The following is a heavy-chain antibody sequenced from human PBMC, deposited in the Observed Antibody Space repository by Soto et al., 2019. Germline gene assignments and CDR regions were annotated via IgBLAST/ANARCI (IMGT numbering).Heavy chain of an antibody. Sequence: QVQLVESGGGVVQPGRSLRLSCEASGFTFSSYGMHWVRQAPGKGLEWVAVISYDGSNKYYADSVKGRFTISRDNSQNTLYLQMNSLRAEDTAVYYCAKDSYSRGWYLDYYYYGMDVWGQGTTVTVSS. J-gene: IGHJ6*02. CDR1: GFTFSSYG. V-gene: IGHV3-30*18. D-gene: IGHD6-19*01. CDR3: AKDSYSRGWYLDYYYYGMDV. CDR2: ISYDGSNK.